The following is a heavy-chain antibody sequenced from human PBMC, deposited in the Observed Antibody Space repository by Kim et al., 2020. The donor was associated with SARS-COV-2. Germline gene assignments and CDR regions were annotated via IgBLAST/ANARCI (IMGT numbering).Heavy chain of an antibody. Sequence: SETLSLTCTVSGGSISSSSYYWGWIRQPPGKGLEWIRSIYYSGSTYYNPSLKSRVTISVDTSKNQFSLKLSSVTAADTAVYYCARQSGITMIVVVTRGY. J-gene: IGHJ2*01. V-gene: IGHV4-39*01. CDR1: GGSISSSSYY. D-gene: IGHD3-22*01. CDR3: ARQSGITMIVVVTRGY. CDR2: IYYSGST.